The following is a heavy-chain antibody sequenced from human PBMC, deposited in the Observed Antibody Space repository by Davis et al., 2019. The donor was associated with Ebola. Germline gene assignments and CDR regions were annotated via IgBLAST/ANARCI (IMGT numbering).Heavy chain of an antibody. CDR3: ARANWATVGTRWFDP. Sequence: AASVKVSCKASGYTFTSYDINWVRQATGQGFEWMGWMNPNSGNTDYAQKFQGRVTMTRDTSTSTAYMELSSLRSEDTAVYYCARANWATVGTRWFDPWGQGTLVTVSS. CDR1: GYTFTSYD. CDR2: MNPNSGNT. J-gene: IGHJ5*02. V-gene: IGHV1-8*01. D-gene: IGHD6-13*01.